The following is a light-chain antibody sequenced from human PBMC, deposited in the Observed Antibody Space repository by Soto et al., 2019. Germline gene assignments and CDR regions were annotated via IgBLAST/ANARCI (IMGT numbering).Light chain of an antibody. CDR1: QSVSND. J-gene: IGKJ1*01. CDR3: QLYKNWPAT. Sequence: EMVLTQSPGTLSLSPGDRATLSCRASQSVSNDYVAWVQQEPGQTPRLLIYGASSRATGIPDRFSGSGSGTEFTLNISRLPSQDFAVYFCQLYKNWPATSGQLTNVDVK. V-gene: IGKV3D-15*01. CDR2: GAS.